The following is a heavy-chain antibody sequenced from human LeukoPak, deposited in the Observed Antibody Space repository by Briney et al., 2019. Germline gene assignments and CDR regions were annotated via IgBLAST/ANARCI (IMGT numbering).Heavy chain of an antibody. D-gene: IGHD6-25*01. CDR3: ASSRGPPTYFDY. J-gene: IGHJ4*02. V-gene: IGHV3-21*06. CDR1: GFTFSDYS. CDR2: MSPSLNYI. Sequence: GGSLKLSCAASGFTFSDYSMHWFPQAPGEGLEWVSSMSPSLNYIYYPHSVKGRFTLSRDDAKTLLYLEMNSLRAEDTAVYYCASSRGPPTYFDYWGQGPLVTVSS.